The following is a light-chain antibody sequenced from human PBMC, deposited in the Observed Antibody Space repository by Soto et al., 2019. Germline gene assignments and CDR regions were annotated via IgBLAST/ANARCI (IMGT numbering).Light chain of an antibody. CDR1: QSGSGMY. Sequence: EIVLTQSPGTLSLSPGERATLSCRASQSGSGMYLAWYQQKPVQAPRLLIDASNRATGIPDRFSGSGSGTDFNLTTSRLQPEDFAVYYCQNEGTSALFGPGTKVDIQ. CDR2: AS. CDR3: QNEGTSAL. J-gene: IGKJ3*01. V-gene: IGKV3-20*01.